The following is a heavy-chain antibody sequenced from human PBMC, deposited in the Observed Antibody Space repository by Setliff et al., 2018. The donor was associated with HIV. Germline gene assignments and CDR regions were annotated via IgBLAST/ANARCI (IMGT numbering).Heavy chain of an antibody. CDR2: IYYSGSI. J-gene: IGHJ4*02. Sequence: PSETLSLTCTVSGASIRSFHWSWIRQPPGKGLEWIGYIYYSGSIYYNPSLKSRVTMSVDTSKNQFSLKLSSVTAVDTAVYYCAKKGNGDYHFDYWGQGTLVTVSS. CDR3: AKKGNGDYHFDY. CDR1: GASIRSFH. D-gene: IGHD4-17*01. V-gene: IGHV4-59*04.